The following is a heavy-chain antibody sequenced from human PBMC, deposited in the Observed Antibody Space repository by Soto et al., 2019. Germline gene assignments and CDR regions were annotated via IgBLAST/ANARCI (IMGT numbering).Heavy chain of an antibody. J-gene: IGHJ4*02. D-gene: IGHD5-12*01. V-gene: IGHV3-30*18. Sequence: QVQLVESGGGVVQPGRSLRLSCVASGFTFSSYGMHWVRQAPGKGLEWVAVISYDGSNKYYADSVKGRFTISRDNSKNTLYLQMNSLRAEDTAVYYCAKGGQMATILDYWGQGTLVTVSS. CDR2: ISYDGSNK. CDR1: GFTFSSYG. CDR3: AKGGQMATILDY.